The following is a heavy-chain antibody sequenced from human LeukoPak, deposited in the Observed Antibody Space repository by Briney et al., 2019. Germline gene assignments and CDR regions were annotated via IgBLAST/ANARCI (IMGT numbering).Heavy chain of an antibody. CDR3: AAGNDGSGSN. CDR2: INHSGST. Sequence: SETLSLTCAVYGGSFSGYYWSWIRQPPGKGLEWIGEINHSGSTNYNPSLKSRVTISVDTSKNQFSLKLSSVTAADTAVYYCAAGNDGSGSNWGQGTLVTASS. J-gene: IGHJ4*02. CDR1: GGSFSGYY. V-gene: IGHV4-34*01. D-gene: IGHD3-10*01.